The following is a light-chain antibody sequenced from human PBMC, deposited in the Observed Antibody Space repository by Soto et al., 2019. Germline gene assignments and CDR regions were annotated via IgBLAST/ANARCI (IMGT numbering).Light chain of an antibody. CDR3: QQPLT. CDR2: DAS. J-gene: IGKJ4*01. Sequence: EIVLTHSPATLTSSPGERATLSCRASQSVSSYLAWYQQKPGQAPRLLIYDASNRATGIPARFSGSGSGTDFTLTISSLEPEDFAVYYCQQPLTFGGGTKVDIK. CDR1: QSVSSY. V-gene: IGKV3-11*01.